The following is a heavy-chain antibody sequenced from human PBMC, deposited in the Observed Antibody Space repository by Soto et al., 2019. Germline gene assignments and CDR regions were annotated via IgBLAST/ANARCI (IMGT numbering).Heavy chain of an antibody. CDR2: IIPMFGTT. D-gene: IGHD6-6*01. Sequence: QVQLVQSGAEVKKPGSSVKVSCKASGGTFTGNPISWVRQAPGRGLEWMGGIIPMFGTTNYAQKFQARVTITASESRPTAYMELNSLRSEDTAVYYCARENSIASLSYYYGMEVWGQGTTVTVS. J-gene: IGHJ6*02. V-gene: IGHV1-69*01. CDR1: GGTFTGNP. CDR3: ARENSIASLSYYYGMEV.